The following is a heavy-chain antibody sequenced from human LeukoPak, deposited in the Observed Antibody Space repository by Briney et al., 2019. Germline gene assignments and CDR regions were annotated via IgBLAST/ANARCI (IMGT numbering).Heavy chain of an antibody. V-gene: IGHV3-53*01. CDR1: GFTVTSNY. J-gene: IGHJ4*02. Sequence: GGSLRLSCAASGFTVTSNYMSWVRQAPRKGLEWVSVIYSGGTTYYAGSVKGRFTISRDNSKNTLFLQMNSLRADDTAIYYCAKRDFWGQGTLVTVSS. CDR3: AKRDF. CDR2: IYSGGTT.